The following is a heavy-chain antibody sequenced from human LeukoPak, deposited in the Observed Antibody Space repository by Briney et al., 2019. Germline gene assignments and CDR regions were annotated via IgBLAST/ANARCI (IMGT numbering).Heavy chain of an antibody. CDR1: GYTFTSYD. Sequence: ASVKVSCKASGYTFTSYDINWVRQATGQGLEWMGWMNPNTGNTGYVQKFQGRVTMTRSTSISTAYMELSSLRSEDTAMYYCARAIRHMVRGVNTQYYFDFWGQGTLVTVPS. CDR3: ARAIRHMVRGVNTQYYFDF. CDR2: MNPNTGNT. V-gene: IGHV1-8*01. D-gene: IGHD3-10*01. J-gene: IGHJ4*02.